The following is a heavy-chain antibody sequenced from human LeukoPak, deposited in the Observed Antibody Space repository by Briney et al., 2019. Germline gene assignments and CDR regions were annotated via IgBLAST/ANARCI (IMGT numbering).Heavy chain of an antibody. V-gene: IGHV1-46*01. CDR1: GYTFTSYY. CDR2: INPSGGST. Sequence: ASVDVSCKASGYTFTSYYMHCVRQAPGQGLEWMGIINPSGGSTSYAQKFQGRVTMTRDTSTSTVYMELSSLRSEDTAVYYCASTYYYDSSGYGLVRLGPFDYWGQGTLVTVSS. J-gene: IGHJ4*02. D-gene: IGHD3-22*01. CDR3: ASTYYYDSSGYGLVRLGPFDY.